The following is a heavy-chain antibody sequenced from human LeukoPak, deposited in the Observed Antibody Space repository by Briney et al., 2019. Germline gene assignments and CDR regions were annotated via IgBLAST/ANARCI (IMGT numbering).Heavy chain of an antibody. Sequence: ASVKVSCKASGYTFTSYDINWVRQATGQGLEWMGWMNPNSGNTGYAQKFQGRVTMTRDTSISTAYMELSRLRSDDTAVYYCARGKQLVRNNWFDPWGQGTLVTVSS. CDR2: MNPNSGNT. CDR3: ARGKQLVRNNWFDP. CDR1: GYTFTSYD. J-gene: IGHJ5*02. V-gene: IGHV1-8*01. D-gene: IGHD6-13*01.